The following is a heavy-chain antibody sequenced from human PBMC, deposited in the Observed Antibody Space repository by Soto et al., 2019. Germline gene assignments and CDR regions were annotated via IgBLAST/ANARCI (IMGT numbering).Heavy chain of an antibody. CDR3: ARQGTYYDILTGYSFDY. CDR1: GGSISSSSYY. CDR2: IYYSGST. J-gene: IGHJ4*02. V-gene: IGHV4-39*07. D-gene: IGHD3-9*01. Sequence: KQSQTLSLTCTVSGGSISSSSYYWGWIRQPPGKGLEWIGSIYYSGSTYYNPSLKSRVTISVDTSKNQFSLKLSSVTAADTAVYYCARQGTYYDILTGYSFDYWGQGTLVTVSS.